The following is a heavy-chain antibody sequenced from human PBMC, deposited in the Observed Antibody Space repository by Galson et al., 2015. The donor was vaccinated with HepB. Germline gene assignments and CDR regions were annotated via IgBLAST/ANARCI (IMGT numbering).Heavy chain of an antibody. CDR2: IWYDGSNK. CDR1: GFTFSSYA. J-gene: IGHJ4*02. D-gene: IGHD2-2*01. Sequence: SLRLSCAASGFTFSSYAMHWVRQAPGKGLEWVAVIWYDGSNKYYGESVEGQFSISRDNSKNTVHLQMNSLRAEDTAVYFCARSGPYCRTSSCYFFEYWGQGTLVTVSS. V-gene: IGHV3-33*01. CDR3: ARSGPYCRTSSCYFFEY.